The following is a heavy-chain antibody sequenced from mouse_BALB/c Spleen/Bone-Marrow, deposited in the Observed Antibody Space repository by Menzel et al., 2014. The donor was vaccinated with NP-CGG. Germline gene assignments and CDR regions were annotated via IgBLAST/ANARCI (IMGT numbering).Heavy chain of an antibody. V-gene: IGHV1-69*02. CDR1: GYTFTSYW. Sequence: LQESGAELVRPGASVKLSCKASGYTFTSYWINWVKQRPGQGLEWIGNIYPSDSYTNYNQKFKDKATLTVDKSSSTAYMQLSSPTSEDSAAYYCTRGGPYFDVWGAGTTVTVSS. D-gene: IGHD1-1*02. CDR2: IYPSDSYT. J-gene: IGHJ1*01. CDR3: TRGGPYFDV.